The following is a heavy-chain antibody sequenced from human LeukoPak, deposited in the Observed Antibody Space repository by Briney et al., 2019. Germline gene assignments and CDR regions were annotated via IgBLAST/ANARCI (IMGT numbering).Heavy chain of an antibody. CDR2: IWYDGSNK. V-gene: IGHV3-33*06. CDR1: GFTFSSYG. D-gene: IGHD5-18*01. Sequence: GRSLRLSCAASGFTFSSYGMHWVRQAPGKGLEWVAVIWYDGSNKYYADSVKGRFTISRDNSKNTLYLQMNSLRAEDTAVYYCAKDRRDVDTAMVTGIDYWGQGTLVTVSS. CDR3: AKDRRDVDTAMVTGIDY. J-gene: IGHJ4*02.